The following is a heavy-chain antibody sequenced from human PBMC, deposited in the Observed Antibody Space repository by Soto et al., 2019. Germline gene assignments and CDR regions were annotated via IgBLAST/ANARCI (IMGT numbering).Heavy chain of an antibody. Sequence: GGSLRLSCAASGFTFSADWMNWFRQAPGKGLEWVANINPDGSGEYYVDSVKGRFTISRDNAQNSVFLQMNSLRDEDTAVYYCARPPAAYGLDVWGQGTTVTVSS. V-gene: IGHV3-7*03. J-gene: IGHJ6*02. D-gene: IGHD6-25*01. CDR1: GFTFSADW. CDR3: ARPPAAYGLDV. CDR2: INPDGSGE.